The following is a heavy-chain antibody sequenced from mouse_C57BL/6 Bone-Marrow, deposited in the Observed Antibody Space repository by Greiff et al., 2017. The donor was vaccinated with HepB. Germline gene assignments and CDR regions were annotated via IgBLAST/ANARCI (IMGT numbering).Heavy chain of an antibody. V-gene: IGHV1-64*01. CDR1: GYTFTSYW. J-gene: IGHJ4*01. CDR2: IHPNSGST. CDR3: ARPRLSYAMDY. Sequence: QVQLKQPGAELVKPGASVKLSCKASGYTFTSYWMHWVKQRPGQGLEWIGMIHPNSGSTNYNEKFKSKATLTVDKSSSTAYMQLSSLTSEDSAVYYCARPRLSYAMDYGGQGTSVTVSS.